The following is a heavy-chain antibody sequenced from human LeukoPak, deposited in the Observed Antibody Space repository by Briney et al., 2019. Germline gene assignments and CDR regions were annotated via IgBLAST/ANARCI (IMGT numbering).Heavy chain of an antibody. J-gene: IGHJ5*02. CDR3: ARDSWYNWNYGGSLDP. Sequence: GGSLRLSCAASGFTFSTYWMSWVRQAPGKGLEWVANIKEDGGETYYVDSVRGRFTISRDNAKNSVYLQMNSLRAEDTAVYYSARDSWYNWNYGGSLDPRGQGTLATVSS. V-gene: IGHV3-7*01. D-gene: IGHD1-7*01. CDR1: GFTFSTYW. CDR2: IKEDGGET.